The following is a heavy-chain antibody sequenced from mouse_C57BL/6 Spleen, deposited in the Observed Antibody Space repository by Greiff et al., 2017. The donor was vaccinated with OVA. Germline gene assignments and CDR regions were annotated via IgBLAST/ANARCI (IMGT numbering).Heavy chain of an antibody. J-gene: IGHJ4*01. V-gene: IGHV5-6*01. Sequence: EVNVVESGGDLVKPGGSLKLSCAASGFTFSSYGMSWVRQTPDKRLEWVATISSGGSYTYYPDSVKGRFTIPRDNAKYTLYLQMSSLKSEDTAMYYCARHYDVEGGAMDYWGQGTSVTVSS. CDR2: ISSGGSYT. CDR1: GFTFSSYG. D-gene: IGHD2-12*01. CDR3: ARHYDVEGGAMDY.